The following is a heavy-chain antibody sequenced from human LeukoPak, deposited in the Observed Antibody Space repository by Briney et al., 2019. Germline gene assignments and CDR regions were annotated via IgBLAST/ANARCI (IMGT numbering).Heavy chain of an antibody. CDR2: IKSDGSST. V-gene: IGHV3-74*01. J-gene: IGHJ6*03. D-gene: IGHD3-9*01. CDR1: GSTFSSYW. CDR3: AREPRRDILTGSYYFYYYMDV. Sequence: GGSLRLSCAASGSTFSSYWMHWVRQAPGKGLVWVSRIKSDGSSTNYADFVKGRFTISRDNAKNTLYLQMNSLRAEDTAVYYCAREPRRDILTGSYYFYYYMDVWGKGTTVTISS.